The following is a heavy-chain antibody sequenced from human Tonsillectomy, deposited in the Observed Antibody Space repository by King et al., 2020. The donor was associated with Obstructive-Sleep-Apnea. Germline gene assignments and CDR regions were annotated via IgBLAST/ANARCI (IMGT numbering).Heavy chain of an antibody. CDR2: IIPVHSRT. CDR1: GGTFSRYA. V-gene: IGHV1-69*06. CDR3: ARVREYTYGGGFWD. Sequence: VQLVESGAEVKEPGSSVKVSCKASGGTFSRYAVNWVRQAPGQGFEWMGGIIPVHSRTDYAQKFQGRVKITADKYTSTAYMELSSLRSDDTAVYYCARVREYTYGGGFWDWGQGTLVTVSS. D-gene: IGHD5-18*01. J-gene: IGHJ4*02.